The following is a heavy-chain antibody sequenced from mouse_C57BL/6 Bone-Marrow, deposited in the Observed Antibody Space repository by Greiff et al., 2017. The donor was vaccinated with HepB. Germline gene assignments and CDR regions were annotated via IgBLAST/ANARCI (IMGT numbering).Heavy chain of an antibody. V-gene: IGHV5-17*01. Sequence: EVNVVESGGGLVKPGGSLKLSCAASGFTFSDYGMHWVRQAPEKGLEWVAYISSGSSTIYYADTVKGRCTISRDNAKNTLFLQMTSLRSEDTAMYYCANYYAMDYWGQGTSVTVSS. CDR1: GFTFSDYG. CDR2: ISSGSSTI. CDR3: ANYYAMDY. J-gene: IGHJ4*01.